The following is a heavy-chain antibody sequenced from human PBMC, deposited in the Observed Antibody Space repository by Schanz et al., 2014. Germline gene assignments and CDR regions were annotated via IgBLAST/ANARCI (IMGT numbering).Heavy chain of an antibody. CDR1: ELTLSTHA. V-gene: IGHV3-23*04. J-gene: IGHJ6*02. CDR2: VTTGGGA. CDR3: AKNWKDDQKVVRPGWSDGMDV. D-gene: IGHD3-3*01. Sequence: DVQLVESGGTLVRPGGSLRLSCAGSELTLSTHAMTWVRQAPGKGLEWVSTVTTGGGAFYADSVKGRFTVSRDNSKNMLFLQMNSLRVEDTAIYYCAKNWKDDQKVVRPGWSDGMDVWGQGTTVTVSS.